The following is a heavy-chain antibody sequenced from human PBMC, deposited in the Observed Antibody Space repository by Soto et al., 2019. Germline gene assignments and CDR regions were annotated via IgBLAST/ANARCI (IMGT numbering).Heavy chain of an antibody. J-gene: IGHJ6*02. CDR3: ARYRAYCGGDCPLDGMDV. D-gene: IGHD2-21*02. Sequence: QVQLVQSGAEVKKPGSSVKVSCKASGGTFSSYAISWVRQAPGQGLEWMGGIIPIFGTANYAQKFQGRVTITADKSTSTAYMELSSLRSEDTAVYYCARYRAYCGGDCPLDGMDVWGQGTTVTVSS. CDR2: IIPIFGTA. CDR1: GGTFSSYA. V-gene: IGHV1-69*06.